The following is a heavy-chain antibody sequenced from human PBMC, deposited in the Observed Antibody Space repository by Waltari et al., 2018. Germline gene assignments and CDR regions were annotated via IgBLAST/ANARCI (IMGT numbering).Heavy chain of an antibody. J-gene: IGHJ4*02. Sequence: EVQLVESGGGLVQPGGSLRLSCAAYGFTVRSKYIRCVRRAPGKGLEWVSVIYSGGSTYYADAVKGRFTISRDNSKNTLYLQMNSLRAEDTAVYYCARVLIAAAGEYFDYWGQGTLVTVSS. CDR3: ARVLIAAAGEYFDY. CDR2: IYSGGST. D-gene: IGHD6-13*01. CDR1: GFTVRSKY. V-gene: IGHV3-66*02.